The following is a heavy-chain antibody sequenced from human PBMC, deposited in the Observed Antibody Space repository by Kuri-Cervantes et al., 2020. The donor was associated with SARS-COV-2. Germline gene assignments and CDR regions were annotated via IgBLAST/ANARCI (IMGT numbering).Heavy chain of an antibody. D-gene: IGHD1-26*01. J-gene: IGHJ5*02. CDR1: GFTFSSYA. CDR2: ISGSGGST. Sequence: GESLKISCAASGFTFSSYAMSWVRQAPGKGLEWVSAISGSGGSTYYADSVKGRFTISRDNSKNTLYLQMNSLRAEDTAVYYCARDGSGSYSWFDPWGQGTLVTVSS. V-gene: IGHV3-23*01. CDR3: ARDGSGSYSWFDP.